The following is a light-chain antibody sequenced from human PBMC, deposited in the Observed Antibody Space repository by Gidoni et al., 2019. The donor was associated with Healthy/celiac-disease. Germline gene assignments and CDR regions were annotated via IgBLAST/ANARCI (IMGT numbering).Light chain of an antibody. CDR1: QSVSSY. V-gene: IGKV1-39*01. CDR3: QQSYSTPFT. Sequence: IQMIQSPSSLSASVGDRVTITCRASQSVSSYLNWYQQKPGKAPKLLIYAASSLQSGIPSRFSGSGSGTDFTLTISSLQPEDFATYYCQQSYSTPFTFGPGTKVDIK. CDR2: AAS. J-gene: IGKJ3*01.